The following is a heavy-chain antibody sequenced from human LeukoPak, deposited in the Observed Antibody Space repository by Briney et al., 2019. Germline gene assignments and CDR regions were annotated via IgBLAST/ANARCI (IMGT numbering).Heavy chain of an antibody. D-gene: IGHD2-8*01. J-gene: IGHJ4*02. CDR2: ISLTGLT. V-gene: IGHV4-4*02. CDR1: GGSISNTNS. Sequence: PSETLSLTCGVSGGSISNTNSWRWVRQPPGQGLERIGEISLTGLTHYNPSLEGRVTVSLDKSKNQLSLNLTSVTAADTAVYYCSRENGAFSPFGYWGQGTLVTVLS. CDR3: SRENGAFSPFGY.